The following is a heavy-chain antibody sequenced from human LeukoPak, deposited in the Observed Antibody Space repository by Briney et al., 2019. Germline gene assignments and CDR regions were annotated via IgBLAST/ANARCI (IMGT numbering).Heavy chain of an antibody. J-gene: IGHJ4*02. D-gene: IGHD3-22*01. CDR2: ISGGGVKT. CDR1: GFTFSNYN. Sequence: GGSLRLSCAASGFTFSNYNMNWVRQAPGMGLEWVSAISGGGVKTYYTDSVKGRFTISRDNAKNMLYLQMNSLRAEDTALYYCATEQLSDSSDYFDSWGQGTLVTVSS. V-gene: IGHV3-23*01. CDR3: ATEQLSDSSDYFDS.